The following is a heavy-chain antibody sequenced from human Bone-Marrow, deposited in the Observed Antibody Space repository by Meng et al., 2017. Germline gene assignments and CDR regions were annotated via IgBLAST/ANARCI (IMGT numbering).Heavy chain of an antibody. CDR1: GYTFTGYY. CDR2: INPNSGGT. CDR3: ARGQDGMGDWFDP. V-gene: IGHV1-2*06. D-gene: IGHD1-26*01. J-gene: IGHJ5*02. Sequence: ASVKVSCKASGYTFTGYYMHWVRQAPGQGLEWMGRINPNSGGTNYAQKFQGRVTMTRDTSISTAYMELSSLRSEDTAVYYCARGQDGMGDWFDPWGQGTLVTGSS.